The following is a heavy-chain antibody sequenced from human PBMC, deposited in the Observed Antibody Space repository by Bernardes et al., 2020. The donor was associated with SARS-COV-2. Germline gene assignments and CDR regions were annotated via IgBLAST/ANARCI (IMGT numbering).Heavy chain of an antibody. Sequence: SETLSLTRTVSGASITTSYWSWIRQPPGKGPEWIGYVHYTGSTSYSPSLKSRVSMSLDTSKKEVSLKLKYVTAADTAIYYCAREARDDSGYNGWFDPWGQGTLVTVSS. CDR3: AREARDDSGYNGWFDP. J-gene: IGHJ5*02. V-gene: IGHV4-59*01. CDR1: GASITTSY. D-gene: IGHD4-17*01. CDR2: VHYTGST.